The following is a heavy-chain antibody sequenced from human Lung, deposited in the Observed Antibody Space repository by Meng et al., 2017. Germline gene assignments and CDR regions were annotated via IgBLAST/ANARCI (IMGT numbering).Heavy chain of an antibody. Sequence: EVQLVESGGVLVPPGGSLRLSCAASGFTVTDHWMHWVRQGPGKGLVWVSRINRDGTKPTYADSVKGRFTISRDNAKNTLYLQMNNLRAEDTAFYYCTNDRLNHWGQGALVTVSS. CDR3: TNDRLNH. CDR1: GFTVTDHW. J-gene: IGHJ1*01. V-gene: IGHV3-74*01. D-gene: IGHD1-1*01. CDR2: INRDGTKP.